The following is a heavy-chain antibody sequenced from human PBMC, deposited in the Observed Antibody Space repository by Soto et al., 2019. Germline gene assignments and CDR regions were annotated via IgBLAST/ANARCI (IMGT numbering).Heavy chain of an antibody. V-gene: IGHV3-30-3*01. J-gene: IGHJ4*02. D-gene: IGHD5-12*01. CDR1: GFTFSSYA. Sequence: GGSLRLSCAASGFTFSSYAMHWVRQAPGKGLEWVAVISYDGSNKYYADSVKGRFTISRDNSKNTLYLQMNSLRAEDTAVYYCARDMATDTGFDYWGQGTLVTVSS. CDR3: ARDMATDTGFDY. CDR2: ISYDGSNK.